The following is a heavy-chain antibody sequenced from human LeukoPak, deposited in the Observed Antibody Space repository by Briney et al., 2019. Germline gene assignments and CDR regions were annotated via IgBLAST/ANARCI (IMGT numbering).Heavy chain of an antibody. Sequence: GGSLRLSCAASGFTFSSYAMHWVRQAPGKGLEWVSVISYDGSNKYYADSVKGRFTISRDNSKNTLYLQMNSLRAEDTAVYYCARDRTPGDRYCSGGSCYSGWFDPWGAGTLVTVSS. D-gene: IGHD2-15*01. CDR2: ISYDGSNK. CDR1: GFTFSSYA. CDR3: ARDRTPGDRYCSGGSCYSGWFDP. V-gene: IGHV3-30*04. J-gene: IGHJ5*02.